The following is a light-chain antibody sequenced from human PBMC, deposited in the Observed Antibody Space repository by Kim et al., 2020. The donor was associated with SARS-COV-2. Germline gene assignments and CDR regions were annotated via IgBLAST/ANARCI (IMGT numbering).Light chain of an antibody. CDR2: QDS. J-gene: IGLJ2*01. Sequence: GSQGPTASNPCSGEKLGDKYACWDQQKPGQCPVLVIYQDSKRPSGSPERVSGYDSGNTATLTISGTQAMYEADYYCQAWDSSTVVFGGGTQLTVL. V-gene: IGLV3-1*01. CDR1: KLGDKY. CDR3: QAWDSSTVV.